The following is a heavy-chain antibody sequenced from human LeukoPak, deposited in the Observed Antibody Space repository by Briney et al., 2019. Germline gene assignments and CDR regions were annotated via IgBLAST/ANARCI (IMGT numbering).Heavy chain of an antibody. CDR1: GFTFGSHN. D-gene: IGHD2-2*01. J-gene: IGHJ6*02. Sequence: GGSLRLSCAASGFTFGSHNMQWVRQAPGKGLEWVALISYDGTNKYYADSVKGRFSVSRDNSKNTLYLQMNSLRAEDMAVYYCVRDFFRQLQYYYGFDVWGQGTTVTVSS. V-gene: IGHV3-30-3*01. CDR3: VRDFFRQLQYYYGFDV. CDR2: ISYDGTNK.